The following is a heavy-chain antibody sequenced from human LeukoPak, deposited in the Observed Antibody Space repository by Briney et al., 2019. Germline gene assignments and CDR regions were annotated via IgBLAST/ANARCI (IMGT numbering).Heavy chain of an antibody. Sequence: GGSLRLSCAASGFTFSSYGMHWVRQAPGKGLEWVAVIWYDGSNKYYADSVKGRFTISRDNSKNTLYLQMNGLRAEDTAVYYCARDSGYYRAPKYYFDYWGQGTLVTVSS. V-gene: IGHV3-33*01. CDR3: ARDSGYYRAPKYYFDY. CDR1: GFTFSSYG. J-gene: IGHJ4*02. CDR2: IWYDGSNK. D-gene: IGHD3-22*01.